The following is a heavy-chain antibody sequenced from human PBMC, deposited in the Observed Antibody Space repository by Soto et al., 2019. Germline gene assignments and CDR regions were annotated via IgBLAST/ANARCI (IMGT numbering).Heavy chain of an antibody. J-gene: IGHJ4*02. CDR1: GGSISSSSYS. D-gene: IGHD3-22*01. V-gene: IGHV4-39*01. Sequence: SETLSLTCTVSGGSISSSSYSWRWIREPPGEGLEWIGSMYYSGSSYYNPSLKSRVTISVDTSKNQFSLKLSSVTAADTAVYYFASHVDLGHYDSSGYFEYWGKGSLVT. CDR2: MYYSGSS. CDR3: ASHVDLGHYDSSGYFEY.